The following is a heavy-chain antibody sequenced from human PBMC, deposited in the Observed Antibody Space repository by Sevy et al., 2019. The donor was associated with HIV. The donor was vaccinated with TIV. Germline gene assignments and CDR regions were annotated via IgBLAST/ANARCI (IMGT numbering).Heavy chain of an antibody. V-gene: IGHV1-24*01. J-gene: IGHJ4*02. D-gene: IGHD3-22*01. Sequence: ASVKVSCKVSGYTLAKFSIHWVRQAPGKGLEWMTSFDPEDGDPEDGKTIYAQKFLGRVTMTEETYTDTAYMELSSLRSDDTAVYYCATTKDYYDSSGYPFNYWGQGTLVTVSS. CDR2: FDPEDGDPEDGKT. CDR3: ATTKDYYDSSGYPFNY. CDR1: GYTLAKFS.